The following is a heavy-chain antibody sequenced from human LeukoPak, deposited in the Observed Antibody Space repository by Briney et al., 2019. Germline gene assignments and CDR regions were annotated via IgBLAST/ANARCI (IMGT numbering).Heavy chain of an antibody. Sequence: SETLSLTCTVSGGSISSTSYYWGWIRQPPGKGLEWIGIIYYSGSTYYNPSLKSRVTISVDTSKNQFSLKLTSVTAADTAVYYCASTGDCSSTSCSWYFFDYWGQGALVTVSS. V-gene: IGHV4-39*01. CDR1: GGSISSTSYY. CDR3: ASTGDCSSTSCSWYFFDY. D-gene: IGHD2-2*01. CDR2: IYYSGST. J-gene: IGHJ4*02.